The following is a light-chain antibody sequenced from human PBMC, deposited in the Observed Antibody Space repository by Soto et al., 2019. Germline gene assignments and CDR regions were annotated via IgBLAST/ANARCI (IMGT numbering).Light chain of an antibody. CDR2: FAS. CDR1: ETISTY. Sequence: DIQMTQSPSSLSASVGDRVTITCRASETISTYLNWYQQKPGKAPNLLIYFASTLQSGVPSRFSGSGSGTDLTLTICTLQPEDFATYYCQQSYSSVRTFGQGTKVEVK. J-gene: IGKJ1*01. V-gene: IGKV1-39*01. CDR3: QQSYSSVRT.